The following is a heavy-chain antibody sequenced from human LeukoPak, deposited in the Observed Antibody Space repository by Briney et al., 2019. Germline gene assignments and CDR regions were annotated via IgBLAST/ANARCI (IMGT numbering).Heavy chain of an antibody. D-gene: IGHD2-21*02. CDR1: GFTFSNYA. V-gene: IGHV3-23*01. Sequence: GGSLRLSCAAPGFTFSNYAMSWVRQAPGKGLEWVSAISGSGGSTYYADSVKGRFTISRDNSKNTLYLQMNSLRAEDTAVYYCAKDPLAVTTRFDYWGQGTLVTVSS. J-gene: IGHJ4*02. CDR2: ISGSGGST. CDR3: AKDPLAVTTRFDY.